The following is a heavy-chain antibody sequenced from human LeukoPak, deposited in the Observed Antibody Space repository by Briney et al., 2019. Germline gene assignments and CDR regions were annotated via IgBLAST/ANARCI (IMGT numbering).Heavy chain of an antibody. V-gene: IGHV4-59*01. CDR1: GGSISSYY. CDR2: IYYSGST. J-gene: IGHJ6*03. Sequence: SETLSLTCTVSGGSISSYYWSWIRQPPGKGLEWIGYIYYSGSTNYNPSLKSRVTISVDTSKNQFSLKLSSVTAADTAVYYCARGGGSGSYYFGSYYYYYMDVWGKGTTVTVPS. CDR3: ARGGGSGSYYFGSYYYYYMDV. D-gene: IGHD3-10*01.